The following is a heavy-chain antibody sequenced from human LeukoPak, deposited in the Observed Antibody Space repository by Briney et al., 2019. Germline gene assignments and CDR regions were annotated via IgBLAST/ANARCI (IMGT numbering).Heavy chain of an antibody. D-gene: IGHD1-26*01. CDR3: ARDKIVGATNFDY. J-gene: IGHJ4*02. CDR2: IKQDGSEK. CDR1: GFTFSSYW. Sequence: GGSLRLSCAASGFTFSSYWVSWVRQAPGKGLEWVANIKQDGSEKYYVDSVKGRFTISRDNAKNSLYLQMNSLRAEDTAVYYCARDKIVGATNFDYWGQGTLVTVSS. V-gene: IGHV3-7*01.